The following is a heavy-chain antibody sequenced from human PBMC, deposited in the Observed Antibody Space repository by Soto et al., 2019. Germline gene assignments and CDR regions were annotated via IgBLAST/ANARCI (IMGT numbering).Heavy chain of an antibody. J-gene: IGHJ4*02. Sequence: QVQLVQSGAEVKKPGASVKVSCKASGYTFTSYTISWVRQAPGQGLEWMGWISVYNGNTDYAQKLQGRVTMTTDTPTSTAYRELRSLRSDDTAVYYCAREYYYCSGNYGGPIHYWGQGTLVTVSS. V-gene: IGHV1-18*01. CDR1: GYTFTSYT. CDR2: ISVYNGNT. D-gene: IGHD3-10*01. CDR3: AREYYYCSGNYGGPIHY.